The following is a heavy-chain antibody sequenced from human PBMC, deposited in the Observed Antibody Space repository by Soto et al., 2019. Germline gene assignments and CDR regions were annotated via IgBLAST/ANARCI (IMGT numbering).Heavy chain of an antibody. CDR3: ARDRSTGDYWGQGTLITVSSGMDV. CDR2: ISAYNGKT. Sequence: QVQLVQSGADVKKPGASVKVSCKASGYTFSDYGISWVRQAPGQGLEWMGWISAYNGKTDYAQKFQGRVTMTTDTSTGTAYMELRGLRSDDTDVYYRARDRSTGDYWGQGTLITVSSGMDVWGQGTTVTVSS. V-gene: IGHV1-18*01. J-gene: IGHJ6*02. D-gene: IGHD4-17*01. CDR1: GYTFSDYG.